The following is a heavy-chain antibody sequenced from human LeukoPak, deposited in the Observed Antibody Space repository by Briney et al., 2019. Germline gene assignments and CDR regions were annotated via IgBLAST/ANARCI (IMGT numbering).Heavy chain of an antibody. J-gene: IGHJ3*02. CDR1: GFTFSSYS. Sequence: GGSLRLSCAASGFTFSSYSMNWVRQAQGKGLEWVSSISSSSSYIYYADSVKGRFTISRDNAKNSLYLQMNSLRAEDTAVYYWARDRVGENAFDIWGQGTMVTVSS. CDR2: ISSSSSYI. CDR3: ARDRVGENAFDI. V-gene: IGHV3-21*01. D-gene: IGHD3-10*01.